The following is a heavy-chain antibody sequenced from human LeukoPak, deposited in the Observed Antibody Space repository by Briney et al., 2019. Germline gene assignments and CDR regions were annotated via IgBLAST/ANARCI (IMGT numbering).Heavy chain of an antibody. D-gene: IGHD2-2*01. V-gene: IGHV4-39*07. Sequence: SETLSLTCAVSGGSISSSSYYWGWIRQPPGKGLEWIGSIYYSGSTYYNPSLKSRVTISVDTSQNQFSLRLSSVTAADTAVYYCARDTSSGFYYFMDVWGKGTTVTVSS. J-gene: IGHJ6*03. CDR1: GGSISSSSYY. CDR3: ARDTSSGFYYFMDV. CDR2: IYYSGST.